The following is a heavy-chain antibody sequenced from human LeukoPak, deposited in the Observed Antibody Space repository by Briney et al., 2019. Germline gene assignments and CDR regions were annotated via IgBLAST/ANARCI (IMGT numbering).Heavy chain of an antibody. D-gene: IGHD1-26*01. CDR1: VFTFSSYG. J-gene: IGHJ4*02. Sequence: KPGGSLRLSCAASVFTFSSYGRNWVRQAPGKGLEWVSSITSSGRNIYYADSLKGRFTISRDNAKNSLYLQMNSLRAEDTAVYYCARGGSNSPYYLDCWGQGTLVTLSS. CDR2: ITSSGRNI. V-gene: IGHV3-21*01. CDR3: ARGGSNSPYYLDC.